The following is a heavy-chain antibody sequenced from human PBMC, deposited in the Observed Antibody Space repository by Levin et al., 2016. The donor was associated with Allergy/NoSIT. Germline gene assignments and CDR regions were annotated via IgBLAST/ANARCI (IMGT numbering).Heavy chain of an antibody. J-gene: IGHJ4*02. CDR3: VRSGLDDGYRGDY. CDR2: VYPGDSDT. D-gene: IGHD5-24*01. V-gene: IGHV5-51*01. Sequence: GESLKISCQGSGYSFSNYWIGWVRQMPGKGLEWVAIVYPGDSDTRYRPSLQGQVTISADTSISTAYLQWSSLKVSDTAMYYCVRSGLDDGYRGDYWSQGTLVTVSS. CDR1: GYSFSNYW.